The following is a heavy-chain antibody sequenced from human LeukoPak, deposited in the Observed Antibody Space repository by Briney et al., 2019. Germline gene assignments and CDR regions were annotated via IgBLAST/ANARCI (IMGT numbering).Heavy chain of an antibody. CDR3: AREQWLGSF. CDR2: INSGNSNT. D-gene: IGHD6-19*01. CDR1: GYTLSQYA. J-gene: IGHJ6*02. V-gene: IGHV1-3*04. Sequence: GASVKVSCKASGYTLSQYAMHWVRQAPGQRPEWMGWINSGNSNTKYDQKFQGRVTITRDTSANTAYMELSSLRSEDTAVYYCAREQWLGSFWGQGTTVTVSS.